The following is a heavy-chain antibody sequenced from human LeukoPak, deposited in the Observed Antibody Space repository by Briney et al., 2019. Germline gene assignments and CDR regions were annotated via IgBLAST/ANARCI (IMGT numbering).Heavy chain of an antibody. Sequence: ASVKVSCKASGYTFTGYYMHWVRQAPGQGLEWMGRINPNSGGTNYAQKFQGRVTMTRDTSISTAYMELSRLRSDDPAVYYCARTPKDCYDSSGYYGYWGQGTLVTVSS. J-gene: IGHJ4*02. D-gene: IGHD3-22*01. V-gene: IGHV1-2*06. CDR2: INPNSGGT. CDR3: ARTPKDCYDSSGYYGY. CDR1: GYTFTGYY.